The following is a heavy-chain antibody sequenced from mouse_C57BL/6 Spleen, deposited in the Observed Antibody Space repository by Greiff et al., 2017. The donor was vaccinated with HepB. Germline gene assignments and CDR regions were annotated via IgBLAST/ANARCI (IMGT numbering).Heavy chain of an antibody. D-gene: IGHD1-1*01. CDR3: ASLTSYYGSSFYAMDY. CDR1: GFTFSDYG. Sequence: EVMLVESGGGLVKPGGSLKLSCAASGFTFSDYGMHWVRQAPEKGLEWVAYISSGSSTIYYADTVKGRFTITRDTAKNTLFLQMTSLRSEDTAMYYCASLTSYYGSSFYAMDYWGQGTSVTVSS. J-gene: IGHJ4*01. CDR2: ISSGSSTI. V-gene: IGHV5-17*01.